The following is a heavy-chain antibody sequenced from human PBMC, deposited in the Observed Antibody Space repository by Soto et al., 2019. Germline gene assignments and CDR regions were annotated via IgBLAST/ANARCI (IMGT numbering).Heavy chain of an antibody. D-gene: IGHD2-8*02. Sequence: SVKFSCNAAGGTFSRYTFTWVRQAPGQGREWMGRIIPILDVANYXXNLQVRVXXTADKSTSIPXMELSXVASDETAVYYCASHFQGVLVLCTSPRGGDNYGWDVXX. CDR2: IIPILDVA. V-gene: IGHV1-69*02. CDR1: GGTFSRYT. J-gene: IGHJ6*02. CDR3: ASHFQGVLVLCTSPRGGDNYGWDV.